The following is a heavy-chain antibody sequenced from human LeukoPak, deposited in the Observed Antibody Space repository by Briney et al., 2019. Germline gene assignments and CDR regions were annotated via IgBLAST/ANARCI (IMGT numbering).Heavy chain of an antibody. D-gene: IGHD2-15*01. Sequence: SETLSLTCAVYGGSFSGYYWSWIRQPPGKGLEWIGEINHSGSTNYNPSLKSRVTISIDTSKNQFSLKLSPVTAADTAVYYCARGYIVVVVTATPWFDPWGQGTLVTVSS. CDR1: GGSFSGYY. V-gene: IGHV4-34*01. CDR2: INHSGST. CDR3: ARGYIVVVVTATPWFDP. J-gene: IGHJ5*02.